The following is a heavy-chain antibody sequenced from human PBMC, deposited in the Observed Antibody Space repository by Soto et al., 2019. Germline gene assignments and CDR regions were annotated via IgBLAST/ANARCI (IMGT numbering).Heavy chain of an antibody. CDR3: AHRDLDYSWGSNGGAFDI. CDR2: IYWDDDK. J-gene: IGHJ3*02. CDR1: GFSLSTSGVG. V-gene: IGHV2-5*02. D-gene: IGHD3-16*01. Sequence: QITLKESGPTLVKPTQTLTLTCTFSGFSLSTSGVGVGWIRQPPGKALEWLALIYWDDDKRYSPSLKSRLTITKDTSKNQVVLTMTNMDPVDTATYYCAHRDLDYSWGSNGGAFDIWGQGTMVTVSS.